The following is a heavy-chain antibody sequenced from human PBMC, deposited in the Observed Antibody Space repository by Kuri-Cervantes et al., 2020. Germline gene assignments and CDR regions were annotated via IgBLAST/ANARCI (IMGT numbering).Heavy chain of an antibody. D-gene: IGHD3-22*01. Sequence: SVKVSCKASGGTFSGYAISWVRQAPGQGLEWMGGIIPIFGTANYAQKFQGRVTITTDESTSTAYMELSSLRAEDTALYYCAKAGRVVVTTGWFDPWGQGTLVTVSS. J-gene: IGHJ5*02. CDR1: GGTFSGYA. CDR3: AKAGRVVVTTGWFDP. CDR2: IIPIFGTA. V-gene: IGHV1-69*05.